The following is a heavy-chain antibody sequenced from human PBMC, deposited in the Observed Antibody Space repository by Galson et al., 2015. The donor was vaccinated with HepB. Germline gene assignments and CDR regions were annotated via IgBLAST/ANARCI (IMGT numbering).Heavy chain of an antibody. CDR2: IIPIFGTA. Sequence: SVKVSCKASGGTFSSYAISWVRQAPGQGLEWMGGIIPIFGTANYAQKFQGRVTITADESTSTAYMELSSLRSEDTAVYYCARHCSGGSCYRYFDYWGQGTLVTVSS. J-gene: IGHJ4*02. D-gene: IGHD2-15*01. CDR3: ARHCSGGSCYRYFDY. CDR1: GGTFSSYA. V-gene: IGHV1-69*13.